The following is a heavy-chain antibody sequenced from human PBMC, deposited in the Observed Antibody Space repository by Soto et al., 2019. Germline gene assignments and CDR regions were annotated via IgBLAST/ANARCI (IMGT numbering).Heavy chain of an antibody. V-gene: IGHV4-59*01. CDR3: AREMMSSGNFDY. CDR2: IYYSGST. D-gene: IGHD3-22*01. CDR1: GGSISSYY. Sequence: SETLSLTCTVSGGSISSYYWSWIRQPPGKGLEWIGCIYYSGSTNYNPSLKSRVTISVDTSKNQFSLKLSSVTAADTAVYNCAREMMSSGNFDYWGQGTLVTVSS. J-gene: IGHJ4*02.